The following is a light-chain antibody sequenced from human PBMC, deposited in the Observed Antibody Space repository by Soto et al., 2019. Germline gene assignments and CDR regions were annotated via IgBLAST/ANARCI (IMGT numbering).Light chain of an antibody. CDR3: QQYHTSSIT. J-gene: IGKJ5*01. V-gene: IGKV1-5*01. CDR2: AAS. CDR1: QSISSW. Sequence: IQMTPSPSSLSASVGGRVAITCVASQSISSWLAWYQQKPGKAPKLLIYAASSLQSGVPSRFSGSGSGTEFTLSIDSLQPDDFATYYCQQYHTSSITFGQGTRLEIK.